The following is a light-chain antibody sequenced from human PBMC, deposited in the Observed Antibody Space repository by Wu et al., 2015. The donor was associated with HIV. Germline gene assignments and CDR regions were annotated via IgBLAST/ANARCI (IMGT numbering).Light chain of an antibody. J-gene: IGKJ1*01. CDR3: QHYEGFPWA. CDR1: ESIIRW. Sequence: QMTQSPSTLSASVGDRVTITCRASESIIRWLAWYQQKPGKAPKLLIYKASNLESEVPSRFSGSGSGTDFTLTISSLQPDDFATYYCQHYEGFPWAFGQGTKVEIK. V-gene: IGKV1-5*03. CDR2: KAS.